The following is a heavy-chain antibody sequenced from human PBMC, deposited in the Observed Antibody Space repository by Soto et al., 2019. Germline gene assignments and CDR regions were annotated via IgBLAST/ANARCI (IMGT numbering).Heavy chain of an antibody. J-gene: IGHJ6*02. CDR3: AREKDRLQLGGNYYYVLDV. D-gene: IGHD5-12*01. V-gene: IGHV1-69*12. Sequence: QVQLEQSGAEVKKPGSSVKVSCKASGGTFSTSAISWVRQAPGQGLEWMGGIMPVFPTPDYAQKFQGRVTITADESRSTAYMELSGLGSDDTAVYYCAREKDRLQLGGNYYYVLDVWGQGATVSVSS. CDR2: IMPVFPTP. CDR1: GGTFSTSA.